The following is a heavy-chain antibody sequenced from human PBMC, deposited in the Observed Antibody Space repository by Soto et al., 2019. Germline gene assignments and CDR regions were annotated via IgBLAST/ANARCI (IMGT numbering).Heavy chain of an antibody. CDR2: INPSGGST. Sequence: ASVKVSCKASGYTFTSYYMHWVRQAPGQGLEWMGIINPSGGSTSYAQKFQGRVTMTKDTSTGTAYMELSSLRSEDTAVYYCATVLNSGYSYGNYYFDYWGQGTLVTVSS. CDR3: ATVLNSGYSYGNYYFDY. D-gene: IGHD5-18*01. CDR1: GYTFTSYY. J-gene: IGHJ4*02. V-gene: IGHV1-46*01.